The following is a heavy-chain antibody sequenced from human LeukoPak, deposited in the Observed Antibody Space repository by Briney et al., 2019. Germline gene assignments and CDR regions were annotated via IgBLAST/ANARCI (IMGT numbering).Heavy chain of an antibody. CDR3: ARGFGEYYYYYYMDV. Sequence: PSETLSLTCTVSGYSISNGYYWAWIRQPPGKGLEFIGNIYHSGSTYYNPSLKSRVTISVDTSKNQLSLKLSSVTAADTAVYYCARGFGEYYYYYYMDVWGKGTTVTVSS. J-gene: IGHJ6*03. CDR2: IYHSGST. CDR1: GYSISNGYY. V-gene: IGHV4-38-2*02. D-gene: IGHD3-10*01.